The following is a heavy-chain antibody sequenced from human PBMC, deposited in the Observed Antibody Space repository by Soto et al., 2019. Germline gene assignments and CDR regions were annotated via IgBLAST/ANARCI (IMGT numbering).Heavy chain of an antibody. CDR3: ASNTFPYYDFWSGYYNYYYGMDV. D-gene: IGHD3-3*01. Sequence: SVKVSCKASGGTFSSYAISWVRQAPGQGLEWMGGFIPIFGTANYAQKFQGRVTITADKSTSTAYMELSSLRSEDTAVYYRASNTFPYYDFWSGYYNYYYGMDVWGQGTTVTVSS. V-gene: IGHV1-69*06. CDR1: GGTFSSYA. J-gene: IGHJ6*02. CDR2: FIPIFGTA.